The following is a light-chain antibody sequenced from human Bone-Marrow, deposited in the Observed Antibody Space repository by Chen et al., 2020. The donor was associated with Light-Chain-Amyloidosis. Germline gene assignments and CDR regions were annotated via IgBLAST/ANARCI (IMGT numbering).Light chain of an antibody. CDR1: SSDVGGYNY. CDR3: SSYTSSSTVHVV. Sequence: QSALTQPASVSGSPGQSITISCTGTSSDVGGYNYVSWYQQHPGKAPKLMIYDVSKRPSGVSNRFSGSMSGNTASLTISGLQAENEADYYCSSYTSSSTVHVVFGGGTNLTVL. CDR2: DVS. V-gene: IGLV2-14*03. J-gene: IGLJ2*01.